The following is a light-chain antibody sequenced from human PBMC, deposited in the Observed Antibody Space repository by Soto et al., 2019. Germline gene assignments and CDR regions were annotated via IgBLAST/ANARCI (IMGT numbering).Light chain of an antibody. CDR3: QQYDSSPGT. CDR2: GAS. Sequence: EIVLTQSPGTLSLSPGERATLSCKASQSVSSTYLAWYQQKPGQAPRLLIFGASNRATGIRDRFSGSGSGTDFTLTISRLEPEDLAVYYCQQYDSSPGTFGQGTKLEIK. CDR1: QSVSSTY. V-gene: IGKV3-20*01. J-gene: IGKJ2*02.